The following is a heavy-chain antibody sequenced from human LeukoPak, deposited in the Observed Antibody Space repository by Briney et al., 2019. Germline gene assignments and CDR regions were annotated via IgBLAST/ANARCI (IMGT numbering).Heavy chain of an antibody. V-gene: IGHV4-34*01. Sequence: SETLSLTCAVYGGSFSGYYWSWIRQPPGKGLEWIGEINHSGSTNYNPSLKSRVTISVDTCKNQFSLKLSSVTAADTAVYYCARGLYYYGMDVWGKGTTVTVSS. CDR1: GGSFSGYY. CDR2: INHSGST. J-gene: IGHJ6*04. CDR3: ARGLYYYGMDV.